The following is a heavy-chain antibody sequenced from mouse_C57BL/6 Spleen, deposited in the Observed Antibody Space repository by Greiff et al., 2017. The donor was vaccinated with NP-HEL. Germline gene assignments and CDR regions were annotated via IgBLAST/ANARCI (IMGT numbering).Heavy chain of an antibody. D-gene: IGHD1-1*02. Sequence: VQLQQPGPGLVKPSQSLSLTCSVTGYSITSGYYWNWIRQFPGNNLEWMGYISYDGSNNYNPSLKNRISITRDTSKNQFFLKLNSVTTEDTATYYCARVGGFDYWGQGTTLTVSS. CDR3: ARVGGFDY. V-gene: IGHV3-6*01. J-gene: IGHJ2*01. CDR2: ISYDGSN. CDR1: GYSITSGYY.